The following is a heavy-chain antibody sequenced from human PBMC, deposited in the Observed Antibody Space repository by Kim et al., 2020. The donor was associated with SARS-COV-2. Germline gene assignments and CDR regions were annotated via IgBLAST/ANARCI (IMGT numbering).Heavy chain of an antibody. J-gene: IGHJ5*02. CDR3: TRDLFRLSRIWFGERFDP. D-gene: IGHD3-10*01. Sequence: GGSLRLSCTASGFTFGDYAMSWFRQAPGKGLEWVGFIRSKAYGGTTEYAASVKGRFTISRDDSKSIAYLQMNSLKTEDTAVYYCTRDLFRLSRIWFGERFDPWGQGTLVTVSS. CDR1: GFTFGDYA. V-gene: IGHV3-49*03. CDR2: IRSKAYGGTT.